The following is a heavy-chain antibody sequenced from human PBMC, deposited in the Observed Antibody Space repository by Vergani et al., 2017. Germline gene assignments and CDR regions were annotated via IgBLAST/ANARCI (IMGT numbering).Heavy chain of an antibody. CDR3: RGEMDV. Sequence: EVDLVESGGGLAQPGGSLRLSCEASGFSFPGYAMSWVRQAPGKGLEWVSSVSGSSATPYYADSVKGRFIISRDNSKNTLYLQMNSLRTEDTANYYCRGEMDVWGKGTTVTVSS. CDR1: GFSFPGYA. V-gene: IGHV3-23*04. CDR2: VSGSSATP. J-gene: IGHJ6*04.